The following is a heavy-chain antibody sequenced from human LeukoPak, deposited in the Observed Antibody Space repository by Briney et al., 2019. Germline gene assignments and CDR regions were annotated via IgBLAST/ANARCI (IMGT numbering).Heavy chain of an antibody. CDR1: GGSFSGYY. Sequence: SETLSLTCAVYGGSFSGYYWSWIRQPPGKGLEWIGEINHSGSTNYNPSLKSRVTISVDTSKNQFSLKLSSVTAADTAVYYCALRPHGSGSYDYWGQGTLVTVSS. CDR2: INHSGST. J-gene: IGHJ4*02. D-gene: IGHD3-10*01. V-gene: IGHV4-34*01. CDR3: ALRPHGSGSYDY.